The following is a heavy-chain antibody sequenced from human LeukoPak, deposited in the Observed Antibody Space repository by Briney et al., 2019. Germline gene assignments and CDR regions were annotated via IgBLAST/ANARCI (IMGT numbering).Heavy chain of an antibody. J-gene: IGHJ4*02. V-gene: IGHV3-30*03. Sequence: GRSLRLSCAASGFTFSSYGMHWVRQAPGKGLEWVAVISYDGSNKYYADSVKGRFTISRDNSKNTLYLQMNSLRAEDTAAYYCARGEDVVVPAAPFDYWGQGTLVTVSS. CDR3: ARGEDVVVPAAPFDY. D-gene: IGHD2-2*01. CDR2: ISYDGSNK. CDR1: GFTFSSYG.